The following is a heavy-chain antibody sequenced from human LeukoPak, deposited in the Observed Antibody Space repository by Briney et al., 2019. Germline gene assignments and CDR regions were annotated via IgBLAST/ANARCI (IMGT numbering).Heavy chain of an antibody. J-gene: IGHJ5*02. CDR3: ARDRAAAGLAGFDP. V-gene: IGHV3-66*01. CDR1: GFTVSSNY. D-gene: IGHD6-13*01. CDR2: IYSGGST. Sequence: PGGSLRLSCAASGFTVSSNYMSWVRRAPGKGLEWVSVIYSGGSTYYADSVKGRFTISRDNSKNTLYLQMNSLRAEDTAVYYCARDRAAAGLAGFDPWGQGTLVTVSS.